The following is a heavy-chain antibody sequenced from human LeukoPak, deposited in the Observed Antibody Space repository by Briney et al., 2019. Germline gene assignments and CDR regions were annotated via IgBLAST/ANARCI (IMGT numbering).Heavy chain of an antibody. J-gene: IGHJ4*02. V-gene: IGHV4-38-2*02. CDR3: AREISGWFDY. D-gene: IGHD6-19*01. CDR2: IYHSGST. CDR1: GYSISSGYC. Sequence: SETLSLTCAVSGYSISSGYCWGWIRQPPGKVLEWIGSIYHSGSTYYNPSLKSRVTISVDTSKNQFSLKLSSVTAADTAVYYCAREISGWFDYWGQGTLVTVSS.